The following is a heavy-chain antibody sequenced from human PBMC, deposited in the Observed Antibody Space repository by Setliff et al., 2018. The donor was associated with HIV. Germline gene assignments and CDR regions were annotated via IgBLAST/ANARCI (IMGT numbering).Heavy chain of an antibody. V-gene: IGHV3-48*04. CDR2: NNLDSRAI. J-gene: IGHJ4*02. CDR3: VRDTTSGWMLTN. CDR1: GFTFSSFA. D-gene: IGHD2-2*01. Sequence: PGGSLRVSCAASGFTFSSFAMNWVRQAPGKGLEWISYNNLDSRAIYYADSVRGRFTISRDNARDSLYLQMNSLRAEDTAVYYCVRDTTSGWMLTNWGQGTLVTVSS.